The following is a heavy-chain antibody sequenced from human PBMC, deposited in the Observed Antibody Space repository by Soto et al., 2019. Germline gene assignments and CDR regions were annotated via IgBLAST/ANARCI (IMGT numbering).Heavy chain of an antibody. Sequence: QVQLVQSGAEVKKPGASVKVSCKASGYTFSNYDINWVRKAAGQGLEWMGWMNPDSGNTGYAQKFQGRVTMTRSTCISTAYMELSSLTSEDTAVYYCARGGFGHDYWGQGTLVTVSS. CDR3: ARGGFGHDY. CDR2: MNPDSGNT. CDR1: GYTFSNYD. D-gene: IGHD3-10*01. V-gene: IGHV1-8*01. J-gene: IGHJ4*02.